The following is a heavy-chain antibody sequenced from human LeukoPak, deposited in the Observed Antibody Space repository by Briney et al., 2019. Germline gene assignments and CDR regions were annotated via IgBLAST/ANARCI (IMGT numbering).Heavy chain of an antibody. CDR3: ARVWSKSGHHYVDS. CDR1: GYTFTGYY. D-gene: IGHD5-12*01. V-gene: IGHV1-2*02. J-gene: IGHJ4*02. CDR2: INPNSGGT. Sequence: ASVKVSCKASGYTFTGYYMHWVRQAPGQGLEWMGWINPNSGGTNYAQKFQGRVTVTRDTSISTTYMELSRLTYDDTAVYYCARVWSKSGHHYVDSWGQGVLVTVSS.